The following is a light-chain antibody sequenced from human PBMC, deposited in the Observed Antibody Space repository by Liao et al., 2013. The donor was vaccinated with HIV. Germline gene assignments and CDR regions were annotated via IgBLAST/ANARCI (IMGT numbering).Light chain of an antibody. Sequence: SYELTQPPSVSASPGQTASITCSGDKLGDKYTSWYQQKPGQSPVLVIYQDRKRPSGIPERFSGSNSGNTATLTISGVEAGDEADYYCQVWDRSSDQYVFGVGTKVTVL. CDR1: KLGDKY. V-gene: IGLV3-1*01. J-gene: IGLJ1*01. CDR3: QVWDRSSDQYV. CDR2: QDR.